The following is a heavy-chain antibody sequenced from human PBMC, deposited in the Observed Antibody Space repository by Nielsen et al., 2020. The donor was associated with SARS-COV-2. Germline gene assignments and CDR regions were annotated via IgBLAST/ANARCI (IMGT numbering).Heavy chain of an antibody. J-gene: IGHJ4*02. V-gene: IGHV3-30*03. CDR3: ARHYRPSIAAAGPFDY. CDR2: ISYDGSNK. Sequence: GESLKISCAVSGFTFSNYGMHWVRQAPGKGLEWVAVISYDGSNKYYADSVKGRFTISRDNSKNTLYLQMNSLRAEDTAVYYCARHYRPSIAAAGPFDYWGQGTLVTVSS. D-gene: IGHD6-13*01. CDR1: GFTFSNYG.